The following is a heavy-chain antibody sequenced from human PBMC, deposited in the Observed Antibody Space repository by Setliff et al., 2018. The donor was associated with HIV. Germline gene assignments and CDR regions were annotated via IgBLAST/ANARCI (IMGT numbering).Heavy chain of an antibody. V-gene: IGHV3-72*01. CDR1: GFFFKNAW. CDR3: ARSVPRYSGYDYYFDY. D-gene: IGHD5-12*01. J-gene: IGHJ4*02. Sequence: GSLRLSCTTSGFFFKNAWMSWVRQAPGKGLEWVARTKHKPSSYSTHYAASVEGRFTISRDDSKNSLYLQMNSLKTEDTAVYYCARSVPRYSGYDYYFDYWGQGTLVTVSS. CDR2: TKHKPSSYST.